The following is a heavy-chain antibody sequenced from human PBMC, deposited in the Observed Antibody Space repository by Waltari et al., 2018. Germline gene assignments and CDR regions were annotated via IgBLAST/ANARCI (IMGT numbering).Heavy chain of an antibody. CDR2: INHSGST. V-gene: IGHV4-34*01. CDR3: ATSYYDFWSGYSGYFDY. J-gene: IGHJ4*02. D-gene: IGHD3-3*01. CDR1: GGSFSGYY. Sequence: QVQLQQWGAGLLKPSETLSLTFAVYGGSFSGYYWSWIRQPPGKGLEWIGEINHSGSTNYNPSLKSRVTISVDTSKNQFSLKLSSVTAADTAVYYCATSYYDFWSGYSGYFDYWGRGTLVTVSS.